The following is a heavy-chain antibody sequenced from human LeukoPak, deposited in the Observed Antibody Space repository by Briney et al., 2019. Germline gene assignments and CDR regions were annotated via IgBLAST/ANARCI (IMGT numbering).Heavy chain of an antibody. Sequence: PSETLSLTCTVSGGSISSYYWNWIRQPPGKGLEWIGNIYNSGSTNHNPSLKSRVTISVDTSKNQISLKLTSVTAADAVVYYCARDKGPYWYFDLWGRGTLVTVSS. J-gene: IGHJ2*01. CDR2: IYNSGST. V-gene: IGHV4-59*01. CDR3: ARDKGPYWYFDL. CDR1: GGSISSYY.